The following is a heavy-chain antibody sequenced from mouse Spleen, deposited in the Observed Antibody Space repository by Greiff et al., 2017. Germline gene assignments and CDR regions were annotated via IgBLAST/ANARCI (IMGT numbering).Heavy chain of an antibody. CDR2: IYPGSGST. D-gene: IGHD2-4*01. J-gene: IGHJ4*01. CDR1: GYTFTSYW. Sequence: QVQLQQPGAELVKPGASVKMSCKASGYTFTSYWITWVKQRPGQGLEWIGDIYPGSGSTNYNEKFKSKATLTVDTSSSTAYMQLSSLTSEDSAVYYCARGGITTEGDLMDYWGQGTSVTVSS. CDR3: ARGGITTEGDLMDY. V-gene: IGHV1-55*01.